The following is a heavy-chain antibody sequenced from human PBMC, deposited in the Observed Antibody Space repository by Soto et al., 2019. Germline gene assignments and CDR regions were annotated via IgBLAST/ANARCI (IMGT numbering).Heavy chain of an antibody. CDR1: GGSFSGYY. Sequence: PSETLSLTCAVYGGSFSGYYWSWIRQPPGKGLEWIGEINHSGSTNYNPSLKSRVTISVDTSKNQFSLKLSSVTAADTAVYYCARGRGFNNWFDPWGQGTLVTVSS. CDR3: ARGRGFNNWFDP. J-gene: IGHJ5*02. D-gene: IGHD2-15*01. CDR2: INHSGST. V-gene: IGHV4-34*01.